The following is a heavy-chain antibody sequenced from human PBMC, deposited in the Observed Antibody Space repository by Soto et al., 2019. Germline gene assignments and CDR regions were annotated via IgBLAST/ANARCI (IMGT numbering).Heavy chain of an antibody. CDR3: ASSVWFGELFQYFDD. D-gene: IGHD3-10*01. V-gene: IGHV4-34*01. CDR1: GGSFSGYY. J-gene: IGHJ4*02. CDR2: INHSGST. Sequence: SESRSRTCAVGGGSFSGYYWSWIRQPPGKGLEWIGEINHSGSTNYNPSLKSRVTISVDTSKNQFSLKLSSVTAADTAVYSCASSVWFGELFQYFDDWGQGTLVTVS.